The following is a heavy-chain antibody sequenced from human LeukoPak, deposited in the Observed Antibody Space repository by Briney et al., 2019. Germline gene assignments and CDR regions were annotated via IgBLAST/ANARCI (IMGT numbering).Heavy chain of an antibody. D-gene: IGHD6-13*01. CDR1: GFTVSTNY. Sequence: GGSLRLSCAASGFTVSTNYMTWVRQAPGKGLEWVSIIYSAGRTDYADSVKGRFTISSDNPNNTMYLQMNSLSAEDTAVYYCARAHSSSWYYYGMDVWGQGTTVTVSS. J-gene: IGHJ6*02. CDR3: ARAHSSSWYYYGMDV. V-gene: IGHV3-53*01. CDR2: IYSAGRT.